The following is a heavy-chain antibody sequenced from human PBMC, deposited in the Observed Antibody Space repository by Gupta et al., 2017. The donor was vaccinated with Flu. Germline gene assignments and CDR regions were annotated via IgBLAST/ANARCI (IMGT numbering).Heavy chain of an antibody. Sequence: EVQLVQSGAEVKKPGESLKISCKGSGYSFTSYWIGWVRQMPGKGLEWMGIIYPGDSDTRYSPSFQGQVTISADKSISTAYLQWSSLKASDTAMYYCARPRVDDILTNFETGYYFDYWGQGTLVTVSS. V-gene: IGHV5-51*01. CDR3: ARPRVDDILTNFETGYYFDY. CDR1: GYSFTSYW. D-gene: IGHD3-9*01. J-gene: IGHJ4*02. CDR2: IYPGDSDT.